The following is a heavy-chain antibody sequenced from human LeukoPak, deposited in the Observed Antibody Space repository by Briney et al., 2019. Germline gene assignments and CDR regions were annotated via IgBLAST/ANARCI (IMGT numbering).Heavy chain of an antibody. D-gene: IGHD2-8*01. CDR1: GFTFSSYG. CDR2: ISYDGSNK. J-gene: IGHJ5*02. CDR3: AKESGYAMLNWFDP. Sequence: GGSLRLSCAASGFTFSSYGMHWVRQAPGKGLEWVAVISYDGSNKYYADSVKGRFTISRDNSKNTLYLQMNSLRAEDTAVYYCAKESGYAMLNWFDPWGQGTLVTVSS. V-gene: IGHV3-30*18.